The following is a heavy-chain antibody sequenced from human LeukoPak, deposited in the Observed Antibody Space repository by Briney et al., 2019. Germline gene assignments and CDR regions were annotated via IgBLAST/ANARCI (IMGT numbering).Heavy chain of an antibody. CDR2: INHSGST. CDR3: ARASYCSGGSCYSPLYYYYYYGMDV. V-gene: IGHV4-39*07. CDR1: GGSVSSGIYS. J-gene: IGHJ6*02. Sequence: SETLSLTCTVSGGSVSSGIYSWSWIRQPPGKGLEWIGEINHSGSTNYNPSLKSRVTISVDTSKNQFSLKLSSVTAADTAVYYCARASYCSGGSCYSPLYYYYYYGMDVWGQGTTVTVSS. D-gene: IGHD2-15*01.